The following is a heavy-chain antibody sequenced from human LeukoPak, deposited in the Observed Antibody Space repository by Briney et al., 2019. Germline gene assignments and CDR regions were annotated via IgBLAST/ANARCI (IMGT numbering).Heavy chain of an antibody. J-gene: IGHJ3*01. Sequence: GGSLGLSCAASGFSFDDHGMSWVRQAPGKGLEWVSGISYSSETIGYVDSVKGRFTISRDNVRKSLYLQMNSLRIEDTALYYCAKDRGGGSQLGDAYDVWGQGTMVSVSA. CDR3: AKDRGGGSQLGDAYDV. V-gene: IGHV3-9*01. CDR2: ISYSSETI. D-gene: IGHD5-24*01. CDR1: GFSFDDHG.